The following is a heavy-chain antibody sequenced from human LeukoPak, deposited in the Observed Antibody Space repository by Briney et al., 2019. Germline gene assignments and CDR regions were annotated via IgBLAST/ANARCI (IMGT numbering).Heavy chain of an antibody. CDR2: INPNSGGT. V-gene: IGHV1-2*02. J-gene: IGHJ4*02. D-gene: IGHD2-2*01. CDR1: GYTFTGYY. CDR3: ARDEGHIVVVPATLGY. Sequence: ASVKVSSKASGYTFTGYYMHWVRQAPGQGLEWMGWINPNSGGTNYAQKFQGRVTMTRDTSISTAYMELSRLRSDDTAVYYCARDEGHIVVVPATLGYWGQGTLVTVSS.